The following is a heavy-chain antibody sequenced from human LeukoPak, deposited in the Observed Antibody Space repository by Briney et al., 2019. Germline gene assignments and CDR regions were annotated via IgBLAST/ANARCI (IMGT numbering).Heavy chain of an antibody. V-gene: IGHV4-39*01. CDR2: IYYSGST. Sequence: SETLSLTCTVSGDSISTSSYYWGWIRRPPGKGLEWIGSIYYSGSTYYNPSLKSRVTISVDTSKNQFSLKLSSVTAADTAVYYCARSSILTLSNWFDPWGQGTLVTVSS. D-gene: IGHD3-9*01. CDR3: ARSSILTLSNWFDP. J-gene: IGHJ5*02. CDR1: GDSISTSSYY.